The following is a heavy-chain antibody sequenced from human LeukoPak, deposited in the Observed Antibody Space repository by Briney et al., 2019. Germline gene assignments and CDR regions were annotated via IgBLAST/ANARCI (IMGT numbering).Heavy chain of an antibody. CDR2: IYTSGST. CDR1: GGSISSYY. Sequence: SETLSLTCTVSGGSISSYYWSWIRQPAGKGLEWIGRIYTSGSTNYNPSLKSRVTMSVDTSKNQFSLKLSSVTAADTAVYYCARDQLSGSYSPWFDPWGEGTLVTVSS. J-gene: IGHJ5*02. V-gene: IGHV4-4*07. CDR3: ARDQLSGSYSPWFDP. D-gene: IGHD1-26*01.